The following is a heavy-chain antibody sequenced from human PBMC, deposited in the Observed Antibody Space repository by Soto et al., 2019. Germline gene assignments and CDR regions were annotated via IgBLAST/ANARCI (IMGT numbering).Heavy chain of an antibody. V-gene: IGHV1-18*01. CDR3: ARRGYHESLDV. Sequence: ASVKVSCKDSGYTFTSYGISWVRQAPGQGLEWVGWISASHGKTNYAQKRQGRVTMTTDTSTSTAYMELRSLRSDDTAVNYCARRGYHESLDVLGELTSVTLSS. CDR1: GYTFTSYG. D-gene: IGHD2-15*01. J-gene: IGHJ3*01. CDR2: ISASHGKT.